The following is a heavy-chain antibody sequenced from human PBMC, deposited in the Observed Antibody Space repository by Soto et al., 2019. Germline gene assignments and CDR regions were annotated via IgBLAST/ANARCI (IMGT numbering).Heavy chain of an antibody. CDR1: GFTFSSYA. J-gene: IGHJ5*02. Sequence: VGSLRLSCAASGFTFSSYAMSWVRQAPGKGLEWVSAISGSGGSTYYADSVKGRFTISRDNSKNTLYLQMNSLRAEDTAVYYCAKASITMIVVVNNWFDPWGQGTLVTVSS. V-gene: IGHV3-23*01. CDR3: AKASITMIVVVNNWFDP. D-gene: IGHD3-22*01. CDR2: ISGSGGST.